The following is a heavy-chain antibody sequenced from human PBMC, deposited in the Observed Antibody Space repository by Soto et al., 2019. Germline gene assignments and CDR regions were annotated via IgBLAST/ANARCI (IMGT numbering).Heavy chain of an antibody. Sequence: PGGSLRLSCAASGFPFNSYSMNWVRQAPGRGLEWVSYIAGGGRTIYYADSVKGRFTISRDDAKSSLYLQMNSLRDDDTAIYYCARDPISGSFDYWGQGTQVTAPQ. CDR2: IAGGGRTI. J-gene: IGHJ4*02. CDR3: ARDPISGSFDY. CDR1: GFPFNSYS. D-gene: IGHD6-19*01. V-gene: IGHV3-48*02.